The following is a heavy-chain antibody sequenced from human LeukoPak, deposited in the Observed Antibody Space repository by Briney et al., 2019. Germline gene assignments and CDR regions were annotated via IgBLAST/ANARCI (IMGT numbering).Heavy chain of an antibody. D-gene: IGHD2-21*02. CDR3: TRGQSYCGADCYSD. V-gene: IGHV3-66*01. Sequence: GGSLRLSCAASGFSVSNYYMSWVRQPPGKGLEWVSVMYTGGGRYYGDSVKGRFTISRDNSKNTVFLQMSSLRVEDTALYYCTRGQSYCGADCYSDWGQGTLVTVSS. CDR1: GFSVSNYY. CDR2: MYTGGGR. J-gene: IGHJ4*02.